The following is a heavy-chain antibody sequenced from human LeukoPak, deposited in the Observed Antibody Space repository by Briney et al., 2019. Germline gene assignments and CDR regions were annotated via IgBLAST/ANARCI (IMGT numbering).Heavy chain of an antibody. Sequence: TGGSLRLSCASSGFTFSSYGMHWVRQAPGKGLEWVTFIRYDGSNKYYADSVKGRFTISRDNSKNTLYLQMNSLRAEDTAVYYCASAIQGNWGQGTLVTVSS. J-gene: IGHJ4*02. CDR1: GFTFSSYG. V-gene: IGHV3-30*02. CDR2: IRYDGSNK. CDR3: ASAIQGN.